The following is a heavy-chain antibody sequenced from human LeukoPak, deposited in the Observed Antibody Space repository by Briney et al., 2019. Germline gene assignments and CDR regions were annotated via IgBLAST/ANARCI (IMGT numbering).Heavy chain of an antibody. CDR1: GFTFSSYG. J-gene: IGHJ4*02. Sequence: GGSLRLSCAASGFTFSSYGMSWVRQAPGKGLEWVSSITASSTAIYSADSVKGRFTISRDNAKNFLYLQMNSLRAEDTAVYYCARDLSGVTGYTYGRGIDYWGQGTLVTVSS. D-gene: IGHD5-18*01. CDR3: ARDLSGVTGYTYGRGIDY. CDR2: ITASSTAI. V-gene: IGHV3-21*01.